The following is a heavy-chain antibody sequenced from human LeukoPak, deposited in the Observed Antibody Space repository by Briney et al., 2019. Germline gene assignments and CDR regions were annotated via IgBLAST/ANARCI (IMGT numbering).Heavy chain of an antibody. D-gene: IGHD2-2*01. Sequence: PSETLSLTCTVPGGSISSSSYYWGWIRQPPGKGLEWIGSIYYSGSTYYNPSLKSRVTISVDTSKNQFSLKLSSVTAADTAVYYCARPDPIRHCSSTSCPFDYWGQGTLVTVSS. CDR3: ARPDPIRHCSSTSCPFDY. CDR1: GGSISSSSYY. CDR2: IYYSGST. V-gene: IGHV4-39*01. J-gene: IGHJ4*02.